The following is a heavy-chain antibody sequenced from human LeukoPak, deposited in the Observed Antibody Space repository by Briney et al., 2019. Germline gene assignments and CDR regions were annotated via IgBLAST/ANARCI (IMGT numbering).Heavy chain of an antibody. D-gene: IGHD5-18*01. CDR3: AKIGTGYSYGYYYFDY. V-gene: IGHV3-23*01. J-gene: IGHJ4*02. CDR2: ISGSGGST. CDR1: GFTFSSYA. Sequence: SGGSLRLSCAASGFTFSSYAMSWVRQAPGKGLEWVSAISGSGGSTYYADSVKGRFTISRDNSKNTLYLQMNSLRAGDTAVYYCAKIGTGYSYGYYYFDYWGQGTLVTVSS.